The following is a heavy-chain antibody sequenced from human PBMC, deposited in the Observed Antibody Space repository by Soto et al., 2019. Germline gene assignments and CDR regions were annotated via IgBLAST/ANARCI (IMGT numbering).Heavy chain of an antibody. Sequence: VASVKVSCKASGYTFTSYDISWVRQAPGQGLEWMGWISAYNGNTNYAQKLQGRVTMTTDTSTSTAYMELRSLRSDDTAVYYCARDDYGDSFVDYWGQGTLVTVSS. CDR2: ISAYNGNT. CDR1: GYTFTSYD. V-gene: IGHV1-18*01. J-gene: IGHJ4*02. CDR3: ARDDYGDSFVDY. D-gene: IGHD4-17*01.